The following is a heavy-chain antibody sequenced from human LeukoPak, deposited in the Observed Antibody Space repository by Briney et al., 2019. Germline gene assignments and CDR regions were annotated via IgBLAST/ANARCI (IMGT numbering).Heavy chain of an antibody. J-gene: IGHJ4*02. Sequence: SETLSLTCTVSGGSISSYYWSWIRQPPGKGLEWIGYIYYSGSTNYNPSLKSRVTISVDTSKNQFSLKLSSVTAADTAVYYCARGYYDSSGYYLYFDYWGQGTLVTVSS. CDR3: ARGYYDSSGYYLYFDY. CDR2: IYYSGST. V-gene: IGHV4-59*01. CDR1: GGSISSYY. D-gene: IGHD3-22*01.